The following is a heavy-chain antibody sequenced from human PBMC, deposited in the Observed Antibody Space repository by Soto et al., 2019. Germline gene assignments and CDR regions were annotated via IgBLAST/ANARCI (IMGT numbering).Heavy chain of an antibody. V-gene: IGHV4-4*02. J-gene: IGHJ6*02. CDR3: ARAGRGYCSGGSCYSGLHGMDV. CDR1: GGSISSSNW. Sequence: QVQLQESGPGLVKPSGTLSLTCAVSGGSISSSNWWSWVRQPPGKGLEWIGEIYHSGSTNYNPSPKCRVTISVDKAKNPFSLKLSSGTAADTAVYYCARAGRGYCSGGSCYSGLHGMDVWGQGTTVTVSS. CDR2: IYHSGST. D-gene: IGHD2-15*01.